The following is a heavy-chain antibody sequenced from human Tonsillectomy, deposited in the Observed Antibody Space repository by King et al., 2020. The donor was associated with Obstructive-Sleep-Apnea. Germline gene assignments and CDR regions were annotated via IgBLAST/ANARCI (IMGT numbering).Heavy chain of an antibody. CDR3: AITYGDYVDYYFDY. J-gene: IGHJ4*02. D-gene: IGHD4-17*01. Sequence: VQLVESGGGLVQPGGSPRLSCAASGFTFSSYALSWVRQAPGKGLEWGLAISGSGGSTYYADSVKGRFTISRDNSKNTLYLQMNSLRAEDTAVYYRAITYGDYVDYYFDYWGQGTLVTVSS. CDR2: ISGSGGST. V-gene: IGHV3-23*04. CDR1: GFTFSSYA.